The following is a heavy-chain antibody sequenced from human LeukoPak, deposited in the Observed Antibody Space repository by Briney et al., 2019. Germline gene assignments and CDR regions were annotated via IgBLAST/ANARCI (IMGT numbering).Heavy chain of an antibody. D-gene: IGHD1-26*01. Sequence: GESLKISCKGSGYSFTSYWIGWVRQMPGKSLEWMGIIYPGDSDTRYSPSFQGQVAISADKSISTAYLQWSSLKASDTAMYYCARHDPDSGSYYGGWFDPWGQGTLVTVSS. CDR1: GYSFTSYW. V-gene: IGHV5-51*01. CDR3: ARHDPDSGSYYGGWFDP. CDR2: IYPGDSDT. J-gene: IGHJ5*02.